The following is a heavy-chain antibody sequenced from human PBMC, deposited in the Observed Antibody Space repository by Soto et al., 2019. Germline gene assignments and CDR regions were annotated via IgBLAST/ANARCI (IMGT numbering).Heavy chain of an antibody. J-gene: IGHJ6*02. Sequence: QVQLQQWGAGLLKPSETLSLTCAVYGGSFRGYYWSWIRQPPGKGLEWIGEINHRGSANYNPSVKSRVTISVATSKNQFSLKLNSVTAADTAMYYCARGSRVKIPAATGRDYYYHGLDVWAQGTAVTVSS. D-gene: IGHD1-26*01. CDR1: GGSFRGYY. CDR2: INHRGSA. V-gene: IGHV4-34*01. CDR3: ARGSRVKIPAATGRDYYYHGLDV.